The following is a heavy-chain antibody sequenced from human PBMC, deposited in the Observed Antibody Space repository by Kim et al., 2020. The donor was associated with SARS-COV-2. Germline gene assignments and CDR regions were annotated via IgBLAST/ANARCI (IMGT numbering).Heavy chain of an antibody. V-gene: IGHV3-11*06. Sequence: GRFTISRDNAKKSLYLQMSSLRAEDTAVYYCARDLPYYYDSSGYADAFDIWGQGTMVTVSS. CDR3: ARDLPYYYDSSGYADAFDI. J-gene: IGHJ3*02. D-gene: IGHD3-22*01.